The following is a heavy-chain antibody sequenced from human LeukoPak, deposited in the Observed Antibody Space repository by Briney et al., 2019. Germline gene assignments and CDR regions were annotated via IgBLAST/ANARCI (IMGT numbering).Heavy chain of an antibody. CDR1: GFTLSSYA. Sequence: GGSLRLSCAASGFTLSSYAMSCVGQAPGGGLEWVASISGSGGSTYYADSVEGRFTISRDNSKNTLYLQMNSLRAEDTAVYYCAKGKERFGELSLDYWGQGTLVTVSS. D-gene: IGHD3-10*01. V-gene: IGHV3-23*01. CDR3: AKGKERFGELSLDY. CDR2: ISGSGGST. J-gene: IGHJ4*02.